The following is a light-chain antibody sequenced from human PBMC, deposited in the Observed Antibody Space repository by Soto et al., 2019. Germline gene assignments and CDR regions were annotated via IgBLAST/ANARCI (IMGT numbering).Light chain of an antibody. V-gene: IGKV1-9*01. CDR2: AAS. CDR3: QQFNGFPIT. Sequence: DIQLTQSPSFLSASVGDRVTITCRASQGISSYLAWNQQKPGKAPKVLIYAASTLQSGVPSTFSGSGSGTEFTLTISSLQPEDFATYYCQQFNGFPITFGQGTRLESK. J-gene: IGKJ5*01. CDR1: QGISSY.